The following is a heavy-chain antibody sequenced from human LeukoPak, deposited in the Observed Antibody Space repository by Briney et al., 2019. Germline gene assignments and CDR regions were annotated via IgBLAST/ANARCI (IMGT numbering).Heavy chain of an antibody. J-gene: IGHJ6*02. V-gene: IGHV3-74*01. D-gene: IGHD5-18*01. CDR3: ARDAVDTANAV. CDR2: INSDGSIT. Sequence: GGSLRLSCAASGFTFTTYWMHWVRQAPGKGLVWVSHINSDGSITSYADSVKGRFTISRDNAKYTLYLQMNSLRAEDTAVYYCARDAVDTANAVWGQGTTVTVSS. CDR1: GFTFTTYW.